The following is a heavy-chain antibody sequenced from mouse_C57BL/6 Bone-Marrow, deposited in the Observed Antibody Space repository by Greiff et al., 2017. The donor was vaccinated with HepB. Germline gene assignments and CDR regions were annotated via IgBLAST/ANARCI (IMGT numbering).Heavy chain of an antibody. CDR2: INYDGSST. J-gene: IGHJ4*01. CDR3: ERERDNYYAMDY. D-gene: IGHD3-3*01. Sequence: EVMLVESEGGLVQPGSSMKLSCTASGFTFSDYYMAWVRQVPEKGLEWVANINYDGSSTYYLDSLKSRFIFSKDNAKNNLYMHMSSLKSEDTATYYCERERDNYYAMDYWGQGTSVTVSS. CDR1: GFTFSDYY. V-gene: IGHV5-16*01.